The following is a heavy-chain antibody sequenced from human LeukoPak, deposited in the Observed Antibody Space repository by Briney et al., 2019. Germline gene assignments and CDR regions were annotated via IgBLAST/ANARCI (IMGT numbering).Heavy chain of an antibody. D-gene: IGHD2-21*02. CDR1: GYIFTDYY. CDR2: INPNSGGT. CDR3: TRGVAVTNSRHFDL. V-gene: IGHV1-2*02. J-gene: IGHJ4*02. Sequence: ASVKVSCKASGYIFTDYYIHWVRQTPGQGLGWMGWINPNSGGTNYGQKFQGRVTMTRDTSISTTYMEVASLTSDDTAIYYCTRGVAVTNSRHFDLWGQGTLVIVSS.